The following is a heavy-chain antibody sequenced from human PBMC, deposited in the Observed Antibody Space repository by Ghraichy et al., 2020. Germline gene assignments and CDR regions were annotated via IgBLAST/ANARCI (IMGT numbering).Heavy chain of an antibody. CDR1: GGSIVNSYYH. CDR3: ARTTLTSSGGFGWFDP. D-gene: IGHD6-6*01. V-gene: IGHV4-39*01. CDR2: IYYSGTT. Sequence: SETLSLTCTVSGGSIVNSYYHWGWISQPPGKGLEWIASIYYSGTTFYNPSLMSRVTISVGTSKNQFSLKLSSVTAADTAVYYCARTTLTSSGGFGWFDPWGRGTLVTVSS. J-gene: IGHJ5*02.